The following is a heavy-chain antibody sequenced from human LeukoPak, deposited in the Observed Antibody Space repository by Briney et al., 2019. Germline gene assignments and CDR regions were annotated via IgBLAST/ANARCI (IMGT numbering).Heavy chain of an antibody. CDR3: ARDGDTYGYYYYGLDV. CDR2: INPNSGGT. V-gene: IGHV1-2*02. Sequence: ASVKVSCKASGYTFTGYYMHWVRQAPGQGLEGMGWINPNSGGTKYAQTFKGRVTMTRDTSISTAYMELSSLRSDDTAVYYCARDGDTYGYYYYGLDVWGQGTTVTVSS. CDR1: GYTFTGYY. D-gene: IGHD5-18*01. J-gene: IGHJ6*02.